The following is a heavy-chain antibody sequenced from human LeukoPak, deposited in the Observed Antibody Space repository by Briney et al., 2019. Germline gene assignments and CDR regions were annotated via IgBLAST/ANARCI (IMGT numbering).Heavy chain of an antibody. Sequence: GGSLRLSCAASGFTFSSYAMTWVRQAPGKGLEWVSVISGSGGRTYYADSVKGRVIISRDNSKSALYLQMNSLRAEDTAIYYCARDSLPMAVTGPFDHWGQGALVTVSS. D-gene: IGHD6-19*01. V-gene: IGHV3-23*01. J-gene: IGHJ4*02. CDR3: ARDSLPMAVTGPFDH. CDR1: GFTFSSYA. CDR2: ISGSGGRT.